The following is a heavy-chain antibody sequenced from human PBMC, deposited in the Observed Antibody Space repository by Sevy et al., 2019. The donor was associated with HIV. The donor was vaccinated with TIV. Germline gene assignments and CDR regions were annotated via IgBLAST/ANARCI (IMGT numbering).Heavy chain of an antibody. V-gene: IGHV3-23*01. CDR3: AKEWTQLSDWYGELDY. Sequence: GGSLRLSCAASGFTFSNYAMSWVRQAPGKGLEWVSSIRISGGNTYYADSVKGRFTIARDNSKNTLYLQMNSLRAEDTAVYYCAKEWTQLSDWYGELDYWGQGSLVTVSS. J-gene: IGHJ4*02. D-gene: IGHD6-19*01. CDR2: IRISGGNT. CDR1: GFTFSNYA.